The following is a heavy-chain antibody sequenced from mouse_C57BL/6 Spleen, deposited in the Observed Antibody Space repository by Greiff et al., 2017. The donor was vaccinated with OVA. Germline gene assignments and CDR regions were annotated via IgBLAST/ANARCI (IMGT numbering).Heavy chain of an antibody. CDR1: GYTFTSYG. D-gene: IGHD2-12*01. CDR2: IYPRSGNT. V-gene: IGHV1-81*01. Sequence: QVQLKESGAELARPGASVKLSCKASGYTFTSYGISWVKQRTGQGLEWIGEIYPRSGNTYYNEKFKGKATLTADKSSSTAYMELRSLTSEDSAVYFCARSYTWYFDVWGTGTTVTVSS. CDR3: ARSYTWYFDV. J-gene: IGHJ1*03.